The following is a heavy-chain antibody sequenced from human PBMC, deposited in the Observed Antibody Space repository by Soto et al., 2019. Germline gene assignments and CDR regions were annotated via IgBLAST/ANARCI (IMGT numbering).Heavy chain of an antibody. CDR3: ARDMRGTTVTTFRYYYYYYMDV. J-gene: IGHJ6*03. CDR1: GGTFSSYT. CDR2: IIPILGIA. V-gene: IGHV1-69*04. D-gene: IGHD4-4*01. Sequence: SVKVSCKASGGTFSSYTISWVRQAPGQGLEWMGRIIPILGIANYAQKFQGRVTITADKSTSTAYMELSSLRSEDTAVYYCARDMRGTTVTTFRYYYYYYMDVWGKGTTVTVSS.